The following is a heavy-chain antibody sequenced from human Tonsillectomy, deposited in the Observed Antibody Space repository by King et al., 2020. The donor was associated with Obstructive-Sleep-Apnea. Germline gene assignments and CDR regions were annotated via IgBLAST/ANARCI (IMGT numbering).Heavy chain of an antibody. CDR3: ARINIVVVPAALDNWFDP. D-gene: IGHD2-2*01. CDR2: IDPSDSYT. Sequence: QLVQSGAEVKKPGESLRISCKGSGYSFTSYWISWVRQMPGKGLEWMGRIDPSDSYTNYSPSFQGHVTISADKSISTAYLQWGSLKASDTAMYYCARINIVVVPAALDNWFDPWGQGTLVTVSS. V-gene: IGHV5-10-1*01. CDR1: GYSFTSYW. J-gene: IGHJ5*02.